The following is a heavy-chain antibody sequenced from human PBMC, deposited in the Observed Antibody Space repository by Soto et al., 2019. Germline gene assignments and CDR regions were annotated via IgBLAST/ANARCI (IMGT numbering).Heavy chain of an antibody. CDR1: GFTFSDYY. CDR2: ISSSSSYT. Sequence: PGGSLRLSCAASGFTFSDYYMSWIRQAPGKGLEWVSYISSSSSYTNYADSVKGRFTISRDNAKNSLYLQMNSLRAEDTAVYYCARDVSGSYRYFEYWGPGTLVTVSS. CDR3: ARDVSGSYRYFEY. D-gene: IGHD1-26*01. J-gene: IGHJ4*02. V-gene: IGHV3-11*06.